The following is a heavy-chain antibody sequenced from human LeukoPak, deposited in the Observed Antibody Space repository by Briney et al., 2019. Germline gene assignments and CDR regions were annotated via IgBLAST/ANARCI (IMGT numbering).Heavy chain of an antibody. CDR3: ARRHCSGGSCYSGFDY. V-gene: IGHV3-33*01. CDR1: GFTSSSYG. CDR2: IWYDGSNK. D-gene: IGHD2-15*01. Sequence: GGSLRLSCAASGFTSSSYGMHWVRQAPGKGLEWVAVIWYDGSNKYYADSVKGRFTISRDNSKNTLYLQMNSLRAEDTAVYYCARRHCSGGSCYSGFDYWGQGTLVTVSS. J-gene: IGHJ4*02.